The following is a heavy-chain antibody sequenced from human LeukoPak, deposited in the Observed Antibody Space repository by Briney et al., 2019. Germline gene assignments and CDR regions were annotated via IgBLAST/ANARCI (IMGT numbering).Heavy chain of an antibody. Sequence: ASLKVSCKASGYTFNGYYLHWVRQAPGQGLEWMGWINPNSGSTDYAQKFQGRVTMTRDTSISTAYMELSRLRSDDTAVYYCARWMTTVITPDYWGQGTLVTVFS. J-gene: IGHJ4*02. CDR1: GYTFNGYY. CDR3: ARWMTTVITPDY. D-gene: IGHD4-11*01. CDR2: INPNSGST. V-gene: IGHV1-2*02.